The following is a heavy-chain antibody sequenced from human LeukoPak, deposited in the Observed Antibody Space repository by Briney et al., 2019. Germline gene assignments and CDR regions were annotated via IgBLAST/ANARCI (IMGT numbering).Heavy chain of an antibody. CDR2: IRGGGDT. J-gene: IGHJ4*02. Sequence: HPGGPLRLSCAASGFTFSNYAMSWVRQAPGKGLEWVSGIRGGGDTYYADSVKGRFTNTRDNSKNTLYLQMNSLRAEDTAVYYCARGAFYYGSAINYFAYWGQGTLVTVSS. D-gene: IGHD3-10*01. CDR3: ARGAFYYGSAINYFAY. CDR1: GFTFSNYA. V-gene: IGHV3-23*01.